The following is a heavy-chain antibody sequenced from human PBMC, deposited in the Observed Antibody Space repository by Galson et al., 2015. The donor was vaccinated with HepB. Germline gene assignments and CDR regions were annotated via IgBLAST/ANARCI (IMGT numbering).Heavy chain of an antibody. D-gene: IGHD5-12*01. CDR1: GYTFTSYG. J-gene: IGHJ4*02. CDR3: ARVGGYDLLPKTYYFDY. CDR2: ISAYNGNT. V-gene: IGHV1-18*01. Sequence: SVKVSCKASGYTFTSYGISWVRQAPGQGLEWMGWISAYNGNTNYAQKLQGRVTMTTDTSTSTAYMELRSLRSDDTAVYYCARVGGYDLLPKTYYFDYWGQGTLVTVSS.